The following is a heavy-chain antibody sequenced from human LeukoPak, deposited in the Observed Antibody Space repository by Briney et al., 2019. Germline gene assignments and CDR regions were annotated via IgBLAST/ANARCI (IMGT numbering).Heavy chain of an antibody. CDR3: ARGEWELLRKSYYFDY. J-gene: IGHJ4*02. CDR1: GGSISSSSYY. Sequence: SSETLSLTCTVSGGSISSSSYYWGWIRQPPGKGLEWIGSIYYSGSTYYNPPLKSRVTISVDTSKNQFSLKLSSVTAADTAVYYCARGEWELLRKSYYFDYWGQGTLVTVSS. CDR2: IYYSGST. D-gene: IGHD1-26*01. V-gene: IGHV4-39*07.